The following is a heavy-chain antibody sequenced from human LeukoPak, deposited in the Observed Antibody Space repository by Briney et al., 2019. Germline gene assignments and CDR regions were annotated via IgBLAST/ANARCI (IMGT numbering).Heavy chain of an antibody. CDR2: ISAYNGNT. CDR1: GYTFINYG. D-gene: IGHD3-22*01. V-gene: IGHV1-18*01. Sequence: ASVKVSCKASGYTFINYGITWVRQAHGQGLEWMGWISAYNGNTNYAQKLQGRVTMTTDTSSSTAYMELRSLRSDDTAVYYCARWDYYDSRTFDIWGQGTMVTVSS. J-gene: IGHJ3*02. CDR3: ARWDYYDSRTFDI.